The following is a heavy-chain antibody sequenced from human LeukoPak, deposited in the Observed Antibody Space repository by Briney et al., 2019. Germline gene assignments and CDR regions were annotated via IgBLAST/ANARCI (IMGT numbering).Heavy chain of an antibody. D-gene: IGHD3-10*01. V-gene: IGHV1-46*01. CDR1: GYTFTSYY. CDR3: ARAVINYRGPRGVFAY. CDR2: INPSGGST. J-gene: IGHJ4*02. Sequence: ASVTVSFTASGYTFTSYYIHWVRQAPGQGLEWMGMINPSGGSTTYAQKFQGRVTMTRDMSTSTVSMELSSLRSEDTVVYYCARAVINYRGPRGVFAYWGQGTLGTVSS.